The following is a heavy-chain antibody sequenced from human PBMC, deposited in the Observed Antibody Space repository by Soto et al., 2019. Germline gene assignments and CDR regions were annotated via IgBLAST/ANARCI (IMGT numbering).Heavy chain of an antibody. D-gene: IGHD5-12*01. V-gene: IGHV3-30-3*01. CDR3: ARDRGGYDLDY. Sequence: QVQLVESGGGVVQPGRSLRLSCAASGFTFSSYSMHWVRQAPGKGLEWVAVISYDGSNKYYAASVKGRFTISRDNSKNTLYLQMNSMRAEDTAVYYCARDRGGYDLDYWVQGTLVTVSS. CDR2: ISYDGSNK. J-gene: IGHJ4*02. CDR1: GFTFSSYS.